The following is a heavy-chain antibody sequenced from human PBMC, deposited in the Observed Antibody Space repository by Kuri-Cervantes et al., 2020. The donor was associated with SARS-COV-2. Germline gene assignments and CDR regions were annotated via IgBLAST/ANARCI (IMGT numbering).Heavy chain of an antibody. V-gene: IGHV1-2*04. CDR1: GYTFTGYY. D-gene: IGHD2-21*01. CDR2: INPNSGGT. J-gene: IGHJ6*02. Sequence: ASVKVSRKASGYTFTGYYMHWVRQAPGQGLEWMGWINPNSGGTNYAQKFQGWVTMTRDTSISTAYMELSRLRSDDTAVYYCARDQYLLLLSGYYYYGMDVWGQGTTVTVSS. CDR3: ARDQYLLLLSGYYYYGMDV.